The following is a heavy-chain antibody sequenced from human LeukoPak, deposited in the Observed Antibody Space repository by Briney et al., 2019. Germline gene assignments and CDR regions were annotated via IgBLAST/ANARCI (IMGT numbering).Heavy chain of an antibody. CDR2: ISSSGSTI. CDR1: GFTFSSYE. CDR3: ARDWWSIAAAGTVY. V-gene: IGHV3-48*03. J-gene: IGHJ4*02. Sequence: GGSLRLSCAASGFTFSSYEMNWVRQAPGKGLEWVSHISSSGSTIYYADFVKGRFTISRDNAKNSLYLQMNSLRAEDTAAYYCARDWWSIAAAGTVYWGQGTLVTVSS. D-gene: IGHD6-13*01.